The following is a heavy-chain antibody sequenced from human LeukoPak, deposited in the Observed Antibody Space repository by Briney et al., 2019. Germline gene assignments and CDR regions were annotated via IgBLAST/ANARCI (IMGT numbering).Heavy chain of an antibody. CDR2: NIPIFGTT. V-gene: IGHV1-69*05. CDR1: GGTFSYA. J-gene: IGHJ4*02. D-gene: IGHD5-18*01. CDR3: ARGAWGYNYGYHNY. Sequence: ASVKVSCKVSGGTFSYAISWVRQAPGQGLEWMGGNIPIFGTTDYTQNFQGRAPFTTDDSTSTAYMELSSLRSEDTAVYYCARGAWGYNYGYHNYWGQGTLVTVSS.